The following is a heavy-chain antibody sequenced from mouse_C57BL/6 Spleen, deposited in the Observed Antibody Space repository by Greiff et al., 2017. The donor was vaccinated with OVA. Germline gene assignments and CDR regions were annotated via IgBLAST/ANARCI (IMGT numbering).Heavy chain of an antibody. CDR1: GYSITSGYY. CDR2: ISYDGSN. J-gene: IGHJ4*01. CDR3: ARITTVERYYAMDY. V-gene: IGHV3-6*01. D-gene: IGHD1-1*01. Sequence: EVKLVESGPGLVKPSQSLSLTCSVTGYSITSGYYWNWIRQFPGNKLEWMGYISYDGSNNYNPSLKNRISITRDTSKNQFFLKLNSVTTEDTATYYWARITTVERYYAMDYWGQGTAVTVSS.